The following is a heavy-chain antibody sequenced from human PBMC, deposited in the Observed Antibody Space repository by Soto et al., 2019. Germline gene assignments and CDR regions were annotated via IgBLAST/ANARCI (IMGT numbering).Heavy chain of an antibody. V-gene: IGHV5-10-1*01. CDR3: AYSYSYGLGWDAFDI. Sequence: GESLKISCKGSGYSFTSYWISWVRQMPGKGLEWMGRIDPSDSYTNYSPSFQGHVTISADKSISTAYLQWSSLKASDTAMYYCAYSYSYGLGWDAFDIWGQGTMVTVSS. CDR2: IDPSDSYT. J-gene: IGHJ3*02. D-gene: IGHD5-18*01. CDR1: GYSFTSYW.